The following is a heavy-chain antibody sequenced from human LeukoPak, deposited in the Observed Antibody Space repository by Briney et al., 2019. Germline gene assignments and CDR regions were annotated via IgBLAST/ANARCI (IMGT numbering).Heavy chain of an antibody. D-gene: IGHD1-26*01. J-gene: IGHJ4*02. V-gene: IGHV3-9*01. CDR2: ISWNSGSI. CDR3: AKDMGWELLGSFDY. CDR1: GFTFDDYA. Sequence: PGGSLRLSCAASGFTFDDYAMHGVRQAPGKGLEWVSGISWNSGSIGYADSVKGRFTISRDNAKNSLYLQMNSLRAEDTALYYCAKDMGWELLGSFDYWGQGALVTVSS.